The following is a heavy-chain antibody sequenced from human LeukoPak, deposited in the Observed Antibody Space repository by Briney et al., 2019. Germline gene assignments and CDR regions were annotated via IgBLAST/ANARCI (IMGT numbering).Heavy chain of an antibody. CDR2: IRSKAYGGTT. Sequence: PGRSLRLSCTASGFTFGDYAMSWVRQAPGKGLEWVGFIRSKAYGGTTEYAASVKGRFTISRDDSKSIAYLQMNSLKTEDTAVYYCTRAGYCSGGSCYWPIDYYYYGMDVWGQGTTVTVSS. V-gene: IGHV3-49*04. CDR1: GFTFGDYA. CDR3: TRAGYCSGGSCYWPIDYYYYGMDV. D-gene: IGHD2-15*01. J-gene: IGHJ6*02.